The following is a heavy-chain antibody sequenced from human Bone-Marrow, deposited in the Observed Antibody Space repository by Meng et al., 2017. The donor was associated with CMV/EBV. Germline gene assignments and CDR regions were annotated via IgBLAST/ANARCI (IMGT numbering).Heavy chain of an antibody. CDR1: GFTVSSNY. CDR3: ARDRQTYYYDSSGYPVYYYYGMDV. J-gene: IGHJ6*02. Sequence: GESLKISCAASGFTVSSNYMSWVRQAPGKGLEWVSVIYSGGSTYYADSVKGRFTISRDNSKNTLYLQMNSLRAEDTAVYYCARDRQTYYYDSSGYPVYYYYGMDVWGQGTTVTVYS. CDR2: IYSGGST. V-gene: IGHV3-53*01. D-gene: IGHD3-22*01.